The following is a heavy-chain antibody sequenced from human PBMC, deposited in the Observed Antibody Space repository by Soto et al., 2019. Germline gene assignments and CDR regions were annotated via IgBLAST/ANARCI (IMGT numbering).Heavy chain of an antibody. CDR2: IYKNWNA. J-gene: IGHJ4*02. Sequence: VQLQESGPGLVRPSQTLSLTCTVSGAPMTSDGYYWSWIRQHPGKGLEWSGYIYKNWNAYYNPSLSSRPTISVDTSKNQFSLNLSSVTAADTAVYYCAREAGRTPLDYWGQGTLVTVSS. CDR1: GAPMTSDGYY. V-gene: IGHV4-31*03. CDR3: AREAGRTPLDY. D-gene: IGHD6-25*01.